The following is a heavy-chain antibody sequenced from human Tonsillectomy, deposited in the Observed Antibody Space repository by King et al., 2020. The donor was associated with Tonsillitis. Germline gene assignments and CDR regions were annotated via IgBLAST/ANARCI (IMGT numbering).Heavy chain of an antibody. J-gene: IGHJ3*01. CDR1: GGTFSNYA. CDR2: IIPIFTTA. CDR3: AKSGSFHDAFDF. V-gene: IGHV1-69*01. D-gene: IGHD6-13*01. Sequence: QLVQSGAEVKKPGSSVTVSCKASGGTFSNYAITWVRQAPGQGLEWMGEIIPIFTTANYAQRFQGRVTITADESTSTAYMKLSSLRSEDTAVYYCAKSGSFHDAFDFWGQGTMVTVSS.